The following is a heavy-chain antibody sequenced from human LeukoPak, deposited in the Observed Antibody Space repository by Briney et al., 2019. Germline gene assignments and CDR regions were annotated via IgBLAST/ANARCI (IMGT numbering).Heavy chain of an antibody. CDR1: GYTFTDYY. J-gene: IGHJ5*02. CDR2: INPNSGGT. D-gene: IGHD3-10*01. V-gene: IGHV1-2*02. CDR3: ARGGSGSPYSCLDP. Sequence: GASVKVSCKASGYTFTDYYMHWVRQAPGQGLEWMGWINPNSGGTNYAQKFQGRVTMTRDTSISTSYMELSWLRSDDTAVYYCARGGSGSPYSCLDPWGQGTLVTVSS.